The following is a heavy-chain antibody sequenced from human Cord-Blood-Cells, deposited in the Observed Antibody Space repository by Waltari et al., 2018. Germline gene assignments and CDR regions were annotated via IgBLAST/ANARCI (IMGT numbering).Heavy chain of an antibody. V-gene: IGHV1-24*01. D-gene: IGHD3-22*01. CDR3: ATDALKKRDSSGYYY. CDR2: FDPEDGET. Sequence: VSGYTLTELSMHWVRQAPGKGLEWMGGFDPEDGETIYAQKFQGRVTMTEDTSTDTAYMELSSLRSEDTAVYYCATDALKKRDSSGYYYWGQGTLVTVSS. CDR1: GYTLTELS. J-gene: IGHJ4*02.